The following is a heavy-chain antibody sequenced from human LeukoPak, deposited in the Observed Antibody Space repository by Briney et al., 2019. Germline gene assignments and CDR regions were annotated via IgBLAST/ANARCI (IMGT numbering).Heavy chain of an antibody. D-gene: IGHD4-17*01. CDR2: ISAYNGNT. CDR3: ARDGDDYGDYLPSDY. J-gene: IGHJ4*02. V-gene: IGHV1-18*01. CDR1: GYTFTSYV. Sequence: GASVKVSCKASGYTFTSYVISWVRQAPGQGLEWMGWISAYNGNTNYAQKLQGRVTMTTDTSTSTAYMELRSLRSDDTAVYYCARDGDDYGDYLPSDYWGQGTLVTVSS.